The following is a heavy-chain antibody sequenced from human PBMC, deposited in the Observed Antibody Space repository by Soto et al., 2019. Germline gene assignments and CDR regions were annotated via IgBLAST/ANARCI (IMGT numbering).Heavy chain of an antibody. D-gene: IGHD3-9*01. V-gene: IGHV3-74*01. CDR2: INSDGSST. J-gene: IGHJ3*02. CDR3: ARDSYDILTGYYDAFDI. CDR1: GFTFSSYW. Sequence: GGSLRLSCAASGFTFSSYWMHWVRQAPGKGLVWVSRINSDGSSTSYADSVKGRFTISRDNAKNTLYLQMNSLRAEDTAVYYCARDSYDILTGYYDAFDIWGQGTMVTVSS.